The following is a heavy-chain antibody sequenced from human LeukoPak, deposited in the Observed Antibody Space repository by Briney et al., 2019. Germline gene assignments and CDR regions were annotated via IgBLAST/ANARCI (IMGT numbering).Heavy chain of an antibody. V-gene: IGHV4-34*01. CDR1: GGSFSGYY. Sequence: SETLSLTCAVYGGSFSGYYWSWIRQPPGKGLEWLGEINHSGSTNYNPSLKSRVTVSVDTSKNQFSLKLSSVTAADTAVYYCARARPYSSGWYGDKYFQHWGQGTLVTVSS. CDR2: INHSGST. CDR3: ARARPYSSGWYGDKYFQH. D-gene: IGHD6-19*01. J-gene: IGHJ1*01.